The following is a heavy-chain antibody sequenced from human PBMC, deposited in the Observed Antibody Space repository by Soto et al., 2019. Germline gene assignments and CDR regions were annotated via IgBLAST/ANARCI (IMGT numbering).Heavy chain of an antibody. J-gene: IGHJ5*02. CDR2: IYHSGST. V-gene: IGHV4-4*02. D-gene: IGHD4-17*01. CDR1: GGSISSWYW. Sequence: SETLSLTCTVSGGSISSWYWSWVRQPPGKGLEWIGEIYHSGSTNYNPSLKSRVTISVDKSKNQFSLKLSSVTAADTAVYYCARDKAVKDYWFDPWGQGTLVTVSS. CDR3: ARDKAVKDYWFDP.